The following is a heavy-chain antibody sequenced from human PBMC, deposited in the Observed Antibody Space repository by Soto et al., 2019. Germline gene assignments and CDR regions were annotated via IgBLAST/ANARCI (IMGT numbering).Heavy chain of an antibody. J-gene: IGHJ6*02. V-gene: IGHV3-23*01. CDR2: ISGSGGST. CDR3: AKDGRFSGWSGYRPRYEDMDV. Sequence: GGSLRLSCAASGLTFSRAWMTWVRQAPGKGLEWVSAISGSGGSTYYADSVKGRFTISRDNSKNTLYLQMNSLRDEDTAVYYCAKDGRFSGWSGYRPRYEDMDVWGQGTTVTVSS. CDR1: GLTFSRAW. D-gene: IGHD3-3*01.